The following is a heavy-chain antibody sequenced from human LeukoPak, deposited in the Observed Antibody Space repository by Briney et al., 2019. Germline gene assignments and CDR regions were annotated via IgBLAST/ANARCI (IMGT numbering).Heavy chain of an antibody. D-gene: IGHD6-13*01. J-gene: IGHJ4*02. CDR3: ARDKIAAAGTGKFDY. CDR1: GFTFSSYS. CDR2: ISSSSSTI. Sequence: GGSLRLSCAASGFTFSSYSMNWGRQAPGKGLEWVSYISSSSSTIYYADSVKGRFTISRDNAKNSLYLQMNSLRAEDTAVYYCARDKIAAAGTGKFDYWGQGTLVTVSS. V-gene: IGHV3-48*04.